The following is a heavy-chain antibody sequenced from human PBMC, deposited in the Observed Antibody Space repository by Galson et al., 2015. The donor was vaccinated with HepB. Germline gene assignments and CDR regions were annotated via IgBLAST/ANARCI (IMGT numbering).Heavy chain of an antibody. CDR3: AKVAILGVTPHYFDY. V-gene: IGHV3-23*01. CDR1: GLTFSRHG. D-gene: IGHD2-21*02. CDR2: IGGSGAST. Sequence: SLRLSCAASGLTFSRHGMNWVRQTPGKGLEWVSSIGGSGASTYYADSVKGRFTFSRDNSKNTVYLQMNSLRVEDTAVYYCAKVAILGVTPHYFDYWGQGTRVTVSS. J-gene: IGHJ4*02.